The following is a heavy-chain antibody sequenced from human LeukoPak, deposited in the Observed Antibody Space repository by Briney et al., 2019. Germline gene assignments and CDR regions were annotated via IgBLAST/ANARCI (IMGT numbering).Heavy chain of an antibody. CDR2: IYPGDSDT. CDR1: GYSFTSYW. Sequence: GASLKTSCKASGYSFTSYWIGWGRQMPGGGLGWVGIIYPGDSDTRYSTCFQGQVSISADKSIRTTYLQGSSLKASDTAMYYCARVRPQDGFDIWGQGTMVTVSS. J-gene: IGHJ3*02. V-gene: IGHV5-51*01. CDR3: ARVRPQDGFDI.